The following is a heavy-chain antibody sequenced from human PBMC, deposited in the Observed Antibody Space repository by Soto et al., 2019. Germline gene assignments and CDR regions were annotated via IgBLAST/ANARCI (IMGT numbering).Heavy chain of an antibody. CDR2: INHSGST. V-gene: IGHV4-34*01. J-gene: IGHJ4*02. D-gene: IGHD3-10*01. CDR3: ATHGPYGSGSYYYFFDY. CDR1: GGSFSCYY. Sequence: PSETLSLTCAVYGGSFSCYYWSWIRQPPGKGLEWIGEINHSGSTNYNPSLKSRVTISVDTSKNQFSLKLSSVTAADTAVYYCATHGPYGSGSYYYFFDYWGQGTLVTVSS.